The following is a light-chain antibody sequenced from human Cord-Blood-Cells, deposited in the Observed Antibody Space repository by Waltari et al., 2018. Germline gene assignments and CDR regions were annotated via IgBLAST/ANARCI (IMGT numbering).Light chain of an antibody. J-gene: IGLJ2*01. CDR1: RSDVGGFNY. Sequence: SALPHPASVSGSPVQSITIPCPGTRSDVGGFNYVSWYQQHPGKAPKLMIYDVSNRPSGVSNRFSGSKSGNTASLTISGLQAEDEADYYCSSYTSSSTLVFGGGTKLTVL. CDR2: DVS. CDR3: SSYTSSSTLV. V-gene: IGLV2-14*01.